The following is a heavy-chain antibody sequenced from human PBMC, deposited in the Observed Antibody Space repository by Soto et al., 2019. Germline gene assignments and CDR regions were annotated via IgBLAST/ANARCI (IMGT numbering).Heavy chain of an antibody. J-gene: IGHJ4*02. CDR2: IRSKVNTYAT. CDR1: GFTFSDSA. D-gene: IGHD5-18*01. CDR3: TRRRDWTAMDPLDY. V-gene: IGHV3-73*02. Sequence: EVQLVESGGGLVQPGGSLKLSCVASGFTFSDSAMHWVRQASGKGLEWVGRIRSKVNTYATIYAASVKGRFTISRDDLMNTAYLQMNSLKTEDTAVYYCTRRRDWTAMDPLDYWGQGTLVTVSS.